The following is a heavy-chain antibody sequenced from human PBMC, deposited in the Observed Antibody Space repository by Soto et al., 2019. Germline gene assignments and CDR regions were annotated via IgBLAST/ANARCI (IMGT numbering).Heavy chain of an antibody. CDR1: GYRFTSYG. D-gene: IGHD6-19*01. Sequence: ASVKVSCRTSGYRFTSYGITRVRQAPGQGLEWMGWISAYNSNTDYAQSLQDRVTMTTDTSTNTGYMELRSLRVDDTAVYYCARDVAVAGNSYGMEVWGQGTTVTVSS. V-gene: IGHV1-18*04. CDR3: ARDVAVAGNSYGMEV. CDR2: ISAYNSNT. J-gene: IGHJ6*02.